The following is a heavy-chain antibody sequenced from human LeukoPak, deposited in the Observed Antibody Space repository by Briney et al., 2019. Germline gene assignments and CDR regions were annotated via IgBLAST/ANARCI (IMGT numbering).Heavy chain of an antibody. CDR1: GYTLTESS. V-gene: IGHV1-24*01. Sequence: ASVKVSCKVSGYTLTESSMHWVRQAPGKGLEWMGGFDPEDGETIYAQKFQGRVTMTEDTSTDTAYMELSSLRSEDTAVYYCATNVEDSGYTLYYFDYWGQGTLVTVSS. D-gene: IGHD3-22*01. CDR3: ATNVEDSGYTLYYFDY. CDR2: FDPEDGET. J-gene: IGHJ4*02.